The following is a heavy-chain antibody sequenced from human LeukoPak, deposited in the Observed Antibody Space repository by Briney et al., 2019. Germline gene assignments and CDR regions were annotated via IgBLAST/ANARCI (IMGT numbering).Heavy chain of an antibody. CDR1: GGSISSYY. CDR2: IYYSGST. V-gene: IGHV4-59*01. J-gene: IGHJ4*02. CDR3: ARADSSSWQD. Sequence: SSETLSLTCSVSGGSISSYYWSWIRQPPGKGLEWIGYIYYSGSTNYNPSLKSRVTISIDTSKNQFSLNLSFVTAADTAVYYCARADSSSWQDWGQGTLVTVSS. D-gene: IGHD6-13*01.